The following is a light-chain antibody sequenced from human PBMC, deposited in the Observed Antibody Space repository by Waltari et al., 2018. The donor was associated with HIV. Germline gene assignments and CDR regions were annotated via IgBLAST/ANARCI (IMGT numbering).Light chain of an antibody. CDR2: SIN. Sequence: QSLLTQPPQASGTPGQRVTPSCPARGPHCESNALNCYQQRPATAPHLLIYSINDRASGVPDRFSGAKSGTSASLAISRRQSEDEADYHCAAWDDSLNGVVFGGGTKLTVL. J-gene: IGLJ3*02. CDR1: GPHCESNA. V-gene: IGLV1-44*01. CDR3: AAWDDSLNGVV.